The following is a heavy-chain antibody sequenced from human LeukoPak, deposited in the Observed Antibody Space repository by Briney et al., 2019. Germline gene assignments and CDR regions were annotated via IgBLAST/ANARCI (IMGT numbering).Heavy chain of an antibody. CDR3: AGYGGSYPYYMDV. V-gene: IGHV3-66*01. CDR2: IYTVGTT. J-gene: IGHJ6*03. CDR1: GFTFSSYG. Sequence: PGGSLRLSCAASGFTFSSYGMHWVRQAPGKGLEWVSVIYTVGTTYYADSVKGRFTISRDTSTNTLYLQLNSLRAEDTATYYCAGYGGSYPYYMDVWGKGTTVTLSS. D-gene: IGHD1-26*01.